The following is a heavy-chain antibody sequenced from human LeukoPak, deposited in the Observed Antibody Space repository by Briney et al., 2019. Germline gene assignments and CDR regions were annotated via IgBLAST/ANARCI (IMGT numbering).Heavy chain of an antibody. CDR2: IIPIFGTA. CDR1: GGTFSSYA. CDR3: ARPHRGHAKQAGFDY. D-gene: IGHD5-12*01. Sequence: SVKVSCKASGGTFSSYAISWVRQAPGQGLEWMGGIIPIFGTANYAQKFQGRVTITADESTSTAYMELSSLRSEDTAVYYCARPHRGHAKQAGFDYWGQGTLVTVSS. V-gene: IGHV1-69*13. J-gene: IGHJ4*02.